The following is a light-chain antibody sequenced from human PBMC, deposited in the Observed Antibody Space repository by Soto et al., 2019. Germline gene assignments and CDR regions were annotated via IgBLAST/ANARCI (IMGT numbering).Light chain of an antibody. CDR2: ATS. V-gene: IGKV1-17*01. CDR3: LQYNIYPWT. J-gene: IGKJ1*01. CDR1: QDITND. Sequence: DIQMTQSPSSLSASVGDRVTITCRASQDITNDLGWYQQKPGKAPRRLIYATSSLQGGVPSRFSGSGSGTKFTLTISSLQPEDFATYYCLQYNIYPWTFGQGTKVEIK.